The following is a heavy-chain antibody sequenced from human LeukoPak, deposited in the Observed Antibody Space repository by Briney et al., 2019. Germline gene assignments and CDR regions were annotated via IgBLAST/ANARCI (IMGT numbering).Heavy chain of an antibody. D-gene: IGHD3-3*01. V-gene: IGHV3-48*03. CDR2: ISSSGSTI. Sequence: GGSLRLSCAASGFTFSSYEMNWVRQAPGKGLEWVSYISSSGSTIYYADSVKGRFTISRDNAKNSLYLQMNSLGAEDTAVYYCAREGYDFWSGYYTHYYGMDVWGQGTTVTVS. CDR3: AREGYDFWSGYYTHYYGMDV. J-gene: IGHJ6*02. CDR1: GFTFSSYE.